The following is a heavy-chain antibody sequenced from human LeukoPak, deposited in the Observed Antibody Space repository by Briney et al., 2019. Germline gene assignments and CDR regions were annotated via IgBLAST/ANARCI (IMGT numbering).Heavy chain of an antibody. CDR2: IYYSGST. J-gene: IGHJ4*02. Sequence: SETLSLTCTVSGGSISSYYWSWIRQPPGKGLEWIGYIYYSGSTNYNPSLKSRVTISVDTSKNQFSLKLSSVTAADTAVYYCARLGGCSWSLDYWGQGTLVTVSS. CDR3: ARLGGCSWSLDY. D-gene: IGHD6-13*01. CDR1: GGSISSYY. V-gene: IGHV4-59*08.